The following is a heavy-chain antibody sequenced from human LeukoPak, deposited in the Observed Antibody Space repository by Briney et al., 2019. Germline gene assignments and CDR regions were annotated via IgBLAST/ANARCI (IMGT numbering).Heavy chain of an antibody. CDR3: ARRVMNYDSRGYYFDY. D-gene: IGHD3-22*01. CDR2: IYYSGST. V-gene: IGHV4-59*08. Sequence: SETLSLTCTVSGGSICTHDCSWIRQPPGKGLEWIGYIYYSGSTNYNPSLKSRVTISVDTSKNQFSLKMSSVTAADTAVYYCARRVMNYDSRGYYFDYWGQGTLVTVSS. J-gene: IGHJ4*02. CDR1: GGSICTHD.